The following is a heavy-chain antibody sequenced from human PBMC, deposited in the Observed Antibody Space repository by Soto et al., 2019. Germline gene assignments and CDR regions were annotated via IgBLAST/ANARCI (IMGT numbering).Heavy chain of an antibody. Sequence: PSETLSLTCTVSGGSISSGDYYWSWIRQPPGKGLEWIGYIYYSGSTYYNTSLKSRVTISVDTSKNQFSLKLSSVTAADTAVYYCAKLGWRYWALLFDPWGQGTLVTVS. D-gene: IGHD7-27*01. V-gene: IGHV4-30-4*01. J-gene: IGHJ5*02. CDR2: IYYSGST. CDR3: AKLGWRYWALLFDP. CDR1: GGSISSGDYY.